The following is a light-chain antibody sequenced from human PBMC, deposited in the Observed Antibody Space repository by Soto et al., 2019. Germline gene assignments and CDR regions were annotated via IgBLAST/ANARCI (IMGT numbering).Light chain of an antibody. CDR1: SSNIGAGYD. CDR2: GNS. V-gene: IGLV1-40*01. Sequence: QSVLTQPPSVSGAPGQRVPIPCLGSSSNIGAGYDVHWYKQLPGTAPKPLIYGNSNRPSGVPDRFSGSKSGTSASLAITGLQAEDEADYYCQSYDSSLSGSVFGGGTKLTVL. J-gene: IGLJ3*02. CDR3: QSYDSSLSGSV.